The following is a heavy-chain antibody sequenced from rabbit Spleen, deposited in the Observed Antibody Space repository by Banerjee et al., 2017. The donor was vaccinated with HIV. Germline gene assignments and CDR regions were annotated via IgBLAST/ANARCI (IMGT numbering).Heavy chain of an antibody. D-gene: IGHD1-1*01. V-gene: IGHV1S43*01. J-gene: IGHJ4*01. CDR3: ARYVRWSDYLDL. Sequence: QEQLEESGGGLVKPGGTLTLTCKASGIDFSNYYYMCWVRQAPGKGLELIACIYITSGSTWYANWVNGRFTISRSTSLNTVDLKMTSLTAADTATHFCARYVRWSDYLDLWGPGTLVTVS. CDR1: GIDFSNYYY. CDR2: IYITSGST.